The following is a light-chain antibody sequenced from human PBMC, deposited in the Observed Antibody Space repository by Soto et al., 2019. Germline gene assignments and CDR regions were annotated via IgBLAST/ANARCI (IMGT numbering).Light chain of an antibody. Sequence: EIVLTQSPATLSLSPGERATLSCRASQSISTYLAWYQQKPGQAPRLLIFDASNRATDIPARFSGSGSGTDFTLTISSLEPEDFAVYYCQQRRKWPSITFGQGTRLEIK. J-gene: IGKJ5*01. CDR2: DAS. CDR1: QSISTY. V-gene: IGKV3-11*01. CDR3: QQRRKWPSIT.